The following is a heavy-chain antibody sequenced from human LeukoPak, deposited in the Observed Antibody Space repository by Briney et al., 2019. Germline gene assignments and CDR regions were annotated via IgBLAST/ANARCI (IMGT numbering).Heavy chain of an antibody. CDR3: AKGQGAAGVTGRSSNWFDA. CDR2: ISGSGGNT. V-gene: IGHV3-23*01. D-gene: IGHD6-13*01. Sequence: GGSLRLSCAASGFTFSSYTMSWLRQAPGKGLEWVSGISGSGGNTYYADSVKGRFTISRDNSKNTLYLQMNSLRAEDTAIYYCAKGQGAAGVTGRSSNWFDAWGQGTLVTVSS. J-gene: IGHJ5*02. CDR1: GFTFSSYT.